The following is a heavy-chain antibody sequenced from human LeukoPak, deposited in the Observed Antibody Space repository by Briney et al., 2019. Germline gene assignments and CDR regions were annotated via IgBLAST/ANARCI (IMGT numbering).Heavy chain of an antibody. CDR3: ARGRAAASGDY. D-gene: IGHD2-2*01. CDR2: INHSGST. J-gene: IGHJ4*02. Sequence: SETLSLTCAVYGGSFSGYYWSWIRQPPRKGLEWIGEINHSGSTNYNPSLKSRVTISVDTSKNQFSLKLSSVTAADTAVYYCARGRAAASGDYWGQGTLVTVSS. V-gene: IGHV4-34*01. CDR1: GGSFSGYY.